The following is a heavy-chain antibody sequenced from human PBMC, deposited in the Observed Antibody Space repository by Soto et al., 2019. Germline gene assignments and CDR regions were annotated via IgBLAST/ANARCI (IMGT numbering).Heavy chain of an antibody. D-gene: IGHD1-20*01. Sequence: ASVKVSCKASGYTFTSYGISWVRQAPGQGLEWMGWISAYNGNTNYAQKLQGRVTMTTDTSTSTAYMELRSLRSDDTAVYYCARHSSVDNWNGEWAWGQGTIVTVSS. CDR2: ISAYNGNT. V-gene: IGHV1-18*01. J-gene: IGHJ3*01. CDR3: ARHSSVDNWNGEWA. CDR1: GYTFTSYG.